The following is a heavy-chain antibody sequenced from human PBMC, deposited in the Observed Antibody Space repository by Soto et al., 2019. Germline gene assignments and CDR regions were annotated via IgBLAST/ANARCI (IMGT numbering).Heavy chain of an antibody. V-gene: IGHV3-53*01. J-gene: IGHJ1*01. Sequence: GSRRLSCAASGCTFSSNYMSWVLQGPGKGLEWVSVIYSGGSTYYADSVKGRFTISRDNSKNTLYLQMNSLRAEDTAVYYCARDRVESGYPEYFQNWGQGTLVTVSS. CDR1: GCTFSSNY. CDR2: IYSGGST. CDR3: ARDRVESGYPEYFQN. D-gene: IGHD3-22*01.